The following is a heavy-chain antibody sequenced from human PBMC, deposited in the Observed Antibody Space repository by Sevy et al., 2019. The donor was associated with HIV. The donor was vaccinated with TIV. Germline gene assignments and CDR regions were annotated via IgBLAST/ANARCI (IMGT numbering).Heavy chain of an antibody. J-gene: IGHJ3*02. CDR3: ARDLRSNFFDAFDI. CDR2: ISGAGGSK. Sequence: GGSLRLSCAVSGFTFSSHDMTWVRQAPGKGLEWVSGISGAGGSKWYADSVKGRFAISRDNSKNTLYLQMNTLRTEDTAIYYCARDLRSNFFDAFDIWGQGTMVTVSS. CDR1: GFTFSSHD. D-gene: IGHD3-3*01. V-gene: IGHV3-23*01.